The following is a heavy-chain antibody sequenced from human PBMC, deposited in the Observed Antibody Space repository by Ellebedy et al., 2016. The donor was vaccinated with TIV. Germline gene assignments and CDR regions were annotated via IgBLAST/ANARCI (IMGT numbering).Heavy chain of an antibody. CDR1: GFTFSSYA. CDR3: ARAPTAIFAHFYYYYYYMDV. CDR2: ISGSGGST. D-gene: IGHD2-21*02. J-gene: IGHJ6*03. Sequence: GESLKISCAASGFTFSSYAMSWVRQAPGRRLEWVSAISGSGGSTHYVDSVRGRFTISRDNSKNTLYLQTTSLRAEDTAVYYCARAPTAIFAHFYYYYYYMDVWGKGTTVTVSS. V-gene: IGHV3-23*01.